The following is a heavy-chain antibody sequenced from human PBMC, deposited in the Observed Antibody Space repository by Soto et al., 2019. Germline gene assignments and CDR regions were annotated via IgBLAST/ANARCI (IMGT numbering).Heavy chain of an antibody. Sequence: GGSLRLSCASSGFTFSNAWMNWVRQAPGKGLEWVGRIKSKTDGGTTDYAAPVKGRFTISRDDSKNTVYLQMNSLKTEDTAVYYCTRLWWGSGGAPHAYWGQGTLVTVSS. V-gene: IGHV3-15*07. CDR1: GFTFSNAW. D-gene: IGHD3-16*01. CDR3: TRLWWGSGGAPHAY. J-gene: IGHJ4*02. CDR2: IKSKTDGGTT.